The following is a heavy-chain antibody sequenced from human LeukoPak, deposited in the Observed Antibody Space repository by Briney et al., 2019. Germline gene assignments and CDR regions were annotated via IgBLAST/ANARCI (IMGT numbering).Heavy chain of an antibody. J-gene: IGHJ4*02. V-gene: IGHV1-8*03. CDR1: GYTFTSYD. Sequence: GASVKVSCKASGYTFTSYDINWVRPATGQGLEWMGWMNPNSGNTGYAQKFQGRVTITRNTSIGTAYMELSSLRSEDTAVYYCARDESATTVTTWDYWGQGTLVTVSS. CDR3: ARDESATTVTTWDY. D-gene: IGHD4-17*01. CDR2: MNPNSGNT.